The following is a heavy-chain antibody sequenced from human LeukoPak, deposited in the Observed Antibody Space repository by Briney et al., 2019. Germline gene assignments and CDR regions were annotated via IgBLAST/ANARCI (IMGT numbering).Heavy chain of an antibody. CDR3: ARSFYSSGWKSFDY. Sequence: GGSLRLSCAASGFTFSSYAMSWVRQAPGKGLEWVSAISGGGGSTYYADSVKGRFTISRDNAKNSLYLQMNSLRDEDTAMYYCARSFYSSGWKSFDYWGPGSLVTVSS. D-gene: IGHD6-19*01. V-gene: IGHV3-23*01. CDR1: GFTFSSYA. J-gene: IGHJ4*02. CDR2: ISGGGGST.